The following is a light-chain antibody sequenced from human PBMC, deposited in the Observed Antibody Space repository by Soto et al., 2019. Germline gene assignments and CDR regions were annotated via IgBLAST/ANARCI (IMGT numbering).Light chain of an antibody. CDR2: DNN. Sequence: QSVLTHPSSVSSAPGHMVTISCSGSSSNIGNNYVSWYQQLPGTAPKLLIYDNNKRPSGIPDRFSDSKSGTSATLGITGLQTGDEADYYCGTWDSSLTDYVFGTGTKVTVL. V-gene: IGLV1-51*01. J-gene: IGLJ1*01. CDR1: SSNIGNNY. CDR3: GTWDSSLTDYV.